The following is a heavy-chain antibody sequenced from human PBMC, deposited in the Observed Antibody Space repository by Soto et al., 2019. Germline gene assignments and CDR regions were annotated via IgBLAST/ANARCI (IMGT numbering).Heavy chain of an antibody. CDR1: VFTFSTFD. CDR2: ISNDGTNK. CDR3: ARDASGYCEFDF. Sequence: QVHLVESGGGVVQPGRSLRLSCAASVFTFSTFDMHWVRQAPGKGLEWVALISNDGTNKYYSDSVKGRFTISRDNSKDTLYLQIDSLRPEDTAVYYCARDASGYCEFDFWGPGTLVTVSS. J-gene: IGHJ5*01. V-gene: IGHV3-30*03. D-gene: IGHD3-22*01.